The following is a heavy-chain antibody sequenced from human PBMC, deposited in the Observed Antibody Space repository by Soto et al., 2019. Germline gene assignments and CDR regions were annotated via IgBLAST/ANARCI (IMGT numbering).Heavy chain of an antibody. CDR2: IKADEITT. J-gene: IGHJ4*02. V-gene: IGHV3-74*01. D-gene: IGHD4-17*01. CDR1: GFTFTDYW. CDR3: ARGLYLDYGQAY. Sequence: GGSLRLSCAASGFTFTDYWMHWARQAPGKGLVWVSRIKADEITTSYADSVKGRFTIFRDNAKNTLYLQMNSLTAEDTAVYYCARGLYLDYGQAYWGRGTLVTVAS.